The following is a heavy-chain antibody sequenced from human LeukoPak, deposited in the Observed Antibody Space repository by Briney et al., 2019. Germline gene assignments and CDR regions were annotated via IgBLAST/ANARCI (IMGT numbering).Heavy chain of an antibody. CDR3: AKDPINVVETRGAFDI. D-gene: IGHD5-24*01. CDR2: ISGSGGST. Sequence: PGGSLRLSCAASEFTFSSYSMNWVRQAPGKGLEWVSAISGSGGSTYYADSVKGRFTISRDNSKNTLYLQMNSLRAEDTAVYYCAKDPINVVETRGAFDIWGQGTMVTVSS. J-gene: IGHJ3*02. CDR1: EFTFSSYS. V-gene: IGHV3-23*01.